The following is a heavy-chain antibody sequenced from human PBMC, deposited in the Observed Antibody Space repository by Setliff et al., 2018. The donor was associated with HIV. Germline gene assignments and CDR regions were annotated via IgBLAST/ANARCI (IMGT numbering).Heavy chain of an antibody. V-gene: IGHV3-72*01. J-gene: IGHJ4*02. CDR2: IRNGNRYST. CDR3: VGGSGTDRYDY. Sequence: PGGSLRLSCAASGVTLYNNYMDWVRQAPGKGLEWVGRIRNGNRYSTEYAASVKGRFIISRDDSENSLSLQMNSLKTEDTAVYYGVGGSGTDRYDYWGRGTLVTVSS. CDR1: GVTLYNNY. D-gene: IGHD3-10*01.